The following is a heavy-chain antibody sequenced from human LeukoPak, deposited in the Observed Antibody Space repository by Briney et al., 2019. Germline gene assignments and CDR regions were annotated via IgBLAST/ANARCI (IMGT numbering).Heavy chain of an antibody. D-gene: IGHD3-16*01. CDR3: ARDIYWGGLDY. Sequence: GRSLRLSCAASGSTFSSYWMHWVRQAPGKGLVWVSRINSDGSSTSYADSVKGRFTISRDNAKNTLYLQMNSLRAEDTAVYYCARDIYWGGLDYWGQGTLVTVSS. CDR1: GSTFSSYW. CDR2: INSDGSST. V-gene: IGHV3-74*01. J-gene: IGHJ4*02.